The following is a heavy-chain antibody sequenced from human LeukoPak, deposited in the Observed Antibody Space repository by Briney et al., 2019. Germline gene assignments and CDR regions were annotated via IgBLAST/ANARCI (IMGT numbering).Heavy chain of an antibody. Sequence: SETLSLTCTVSGGSISSYYWSWIRQPPGKGLEWIGYIYYSGSTNYNPSLKGRVTISVDTSKNQFSLKLSSVTAADTAVYYCARGVGATTSFDYWGQGTLVTVSS. J-gene: IGHJ4*02. CDR1: GGSISSYY. CDR2: IYYSGST. CDR3: ARGVGATTSFDY. V-gene: IGHV4-59*01. D-gene: IGHD1-26*01.